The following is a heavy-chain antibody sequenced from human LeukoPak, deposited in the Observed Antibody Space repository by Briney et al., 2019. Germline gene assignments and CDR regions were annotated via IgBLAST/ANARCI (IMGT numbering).Heavy chain of an antibody. CDR2: ISGTGSAT. Sequence: GGSLRLSCAASAFTFSTYTMTWIRQTPGKGLEWVSTISGTGSATYYADSVRGRFTISRDNSKNTLFLQMNSLRAEDTAVYYCAKESAYCGSDCRSLSDYWGQGTLVTVSS. CDR1: AFTFSTYT. CDR3: AKESAYCGSDCRSLSDY. J-gene: IGHJ4*02. V-gene: IGHV3-23*01. D-gene: IGHD2-21*02.